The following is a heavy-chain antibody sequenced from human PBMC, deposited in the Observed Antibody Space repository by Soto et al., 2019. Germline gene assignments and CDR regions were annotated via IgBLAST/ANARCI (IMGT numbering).Heavy chain of an antibody. CDR3: ARLRTIFGVVITGYNWFDP. D-gene: IGHD3-3*01. V-gene: IGHV4-39*01. Sequence: PSETLSLTCTVSGGSISSSSYYWGWIRQPPGKGLEWIGSIYYSGSTYYNPSLKSRVTISVDTSKNQFSLKLSSVTAADTAVYYCARLRTIFGVVITGYNWFDPWGQGTLVTVSS. CDR1: GGSISSSSYY. CDR2: IYYSGST. J-gene: IGHJ5*02.